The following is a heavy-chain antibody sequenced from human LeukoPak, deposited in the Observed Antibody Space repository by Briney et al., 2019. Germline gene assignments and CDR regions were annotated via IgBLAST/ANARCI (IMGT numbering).Heavy chain of an antibody. D-gene: IGHD6-13*01. CDR2: IYENGGTT. J-gene: IGHJ4*02. CDR1: GFTFRSHA. CDR3: AKGGPYSSSWGGKFDH. V-gene: IGHV3-23*01. Sequence: GGSLRLTCVGSGFTFRSHAMSWVRQAPEKGLEFVSGIYENGGTTYYADSVKGRFSISRDNSKNTLYLQMNSLRAEDTAIYYCAKGGPYSSSWGGKFDHWGQGTLVTVSS.